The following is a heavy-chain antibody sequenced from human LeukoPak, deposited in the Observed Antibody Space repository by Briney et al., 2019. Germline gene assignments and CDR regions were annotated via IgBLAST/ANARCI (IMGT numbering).Heavy chain of an antibody. V-gene: IGHV4-4*07. J-gene: IGHJ4*02. D-gene: IGHD6-19*01. Sequence: SETLSLSCSVSGGSISSYYWSWIPQPAGKGLEWIGRIYTSGSTNYNPSLKSRVTMSIDTSKNQFSLKLSSVTAADTAVYYCARGRAGTGSLDYWGQGTLVTVSS. CDR2: IYTSGST. CDR3: ARGRAGTGSLDY. CDR1: GGSISSYY.